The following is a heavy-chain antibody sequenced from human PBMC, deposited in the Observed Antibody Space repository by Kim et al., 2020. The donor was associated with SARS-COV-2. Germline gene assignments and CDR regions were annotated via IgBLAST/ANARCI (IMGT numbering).Heavy chain of an antibody. D-gene: IGHD3-16*02. Sequence: SQTLSLTCAISGDSVSSNSAAWNWIRQSPSRGLEWLGRTYYRSKWYNDYAVSVKSRITINPDTSKNQFSLQLNSVTPEDTAVYYCARENDYVWGSYRYPPFRYGMDVWGQGTTVTVSS. J-gene: IGHJ6*02. V-gene: IGHV6-1*01. CDR1: GDSVSSNSAA. CDR3: ARENDYVWGSYRYPPFRYGMDV. CDR2: TYYRSKWYN.